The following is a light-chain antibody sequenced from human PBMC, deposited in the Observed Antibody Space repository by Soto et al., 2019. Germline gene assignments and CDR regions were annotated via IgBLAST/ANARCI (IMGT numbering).Light chain of an antibody. CDR2: GVS. CDR3: QQYNNWPPRYT. V-gene: IGKV3D-15*01. J-gene: IGKJ2*01. Sequence: ELVMTQSLATLSVSPGERATLSCRASQSVTNNLAWYQQKPGQPPKLVLYGVSTRAAGIPARFNGSGSGTEFTLTISSLQSEDFAVYYCQQYNNWPPRYTFGQGTKLEIK. CDR1: QSVTNN.